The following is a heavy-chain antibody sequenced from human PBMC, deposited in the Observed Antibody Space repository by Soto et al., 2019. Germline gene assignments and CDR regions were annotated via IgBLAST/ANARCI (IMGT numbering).Heavy chain of an antibody. J-gene: IGHJ4*02. CDR2: IYFNGNT. Sequence: QLQLQQSGPGLVKPSETLSLTCNVSGVSISDTSYYWGWIRQPPGKGLEWIGTIYFNGNTFYNPTLKSRLTISVDTSKNQFSLWLTSVTAADTAVYYCARQGSYWGQGTLVAVSS. V-gene: IGHV4-39*01. CDR3: ARQGSY. CDR1: GVSISDTSYY.